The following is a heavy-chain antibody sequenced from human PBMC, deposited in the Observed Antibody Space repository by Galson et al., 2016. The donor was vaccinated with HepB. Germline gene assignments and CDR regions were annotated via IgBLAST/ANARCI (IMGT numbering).Heavy chain of an antibody. V-gene: IGHV3-48*02. Sequence: SLRLSCAASGFTLSTYSMNWVRQAPGKGLEWVSFISDSTTTIYYAESVKGRFTISRDSARNSLYLQMNSLRDEDTAIYYCARDLTGADYWGQGTLVTVS. CDR2: ISDSTTTI. D-gene: IGHD7-27*01. J-gene: IGHJ4*02. CDR1: GFTLSTYS. CDR3: ARDLTGADY.